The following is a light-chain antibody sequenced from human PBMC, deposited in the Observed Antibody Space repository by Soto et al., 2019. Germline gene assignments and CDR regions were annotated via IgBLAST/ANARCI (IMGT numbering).Light chain of an antibody. Sequence: EIVLTQSPGTLSLSPGGGATLSCRASQPVANNYLAWYQQKPGQAPRLLIFEASTRATGVPARFSGSGSGTHFTLTINSLEPEDFAVYYCQQRGNWPPLTFGGGTKVDIK. V-gene: IGKV3D-20*02. CDR2: EAS. J-gene: IGKJ4*01. CDR3: QQRGNWPPLT. CDR1: QPVANNY.